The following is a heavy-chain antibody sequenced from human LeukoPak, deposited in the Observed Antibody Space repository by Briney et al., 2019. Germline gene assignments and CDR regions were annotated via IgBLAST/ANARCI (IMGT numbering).Heavy chain of an antibody. CDR3: ARLGSYFDY. V-gene: IGHV4-59*08. CDR2: IYYSGSV. Sequence: KTSETLSLTCTVSGGSLTSYYWSWIRQPPGKGLQWIGYIYYSGSVNYNPSLKSRVTISVDTSKNQFSLNLSSVTAADTAVYYGARLGSYFDYWGQGTQVTVSS. CDR1: GGSLTSYY. J-gene: IGHJ4*02.